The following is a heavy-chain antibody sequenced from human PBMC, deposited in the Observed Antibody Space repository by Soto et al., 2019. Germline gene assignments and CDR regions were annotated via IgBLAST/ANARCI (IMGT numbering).Heavy chain of an antibody. D-gene: IGHD6-13*01. Sequence: PGGSLGLSCAASGFTFSNYWMSWVRRAPGMGLEWVANIKSDGSDKYYVDSVKGRFTISRDNTKNSLSLQMNSLRAEDTAVYYCARDRYSSSLFDFWGQGTMVTVS. V-gene: IGHV3-7*03. CDR1: GFTFSNYW. CDR2: IKSDGSDK. J-gene: IGHJ3*01. CDR3: ARDRYSSSLFDF.